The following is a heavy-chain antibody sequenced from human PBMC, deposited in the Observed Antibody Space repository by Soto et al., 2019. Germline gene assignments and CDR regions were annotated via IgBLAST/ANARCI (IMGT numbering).Heavy chain of an antibody. CDR2: IFWDDDK. V-gene: IGHV2-5*02. CDR3: AHRGYCSGGSCPFDY. Sequence: QITLKESGPPLVKPTQTLTLTCTFSGFSLSTSGVGVGWIRQPPGKALEWLALIFWDDDKRYSPSLKSRLTVTKDTSKNQGVLTMTNMDPVDTATYYCAHRGYCSGGSCPFDYWGQGTLVTVSS. CDR1: GFSLSTSGVG. J-gene: IGHJ4*02. D-gene: IGHD2-15*01.